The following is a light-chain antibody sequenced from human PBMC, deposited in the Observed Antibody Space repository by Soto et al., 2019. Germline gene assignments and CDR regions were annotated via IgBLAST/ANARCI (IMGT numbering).Light chain of an antibody. Sequence: QSALTQPASVSGSPGQSITISCTGTSSDVGGYKYVSWYQQHPGKAPKLMIYDVSNRPSGVSDRFSGSKSGNTASLTISGLQTEDEADYYCSSYTSSSTTVFGTGTKLTVL. CDR2: DVS. CDR1: SSDVGGYKY. V-gene: IGLV2-14*03. CDR3: SSYTSSSTTV. J-gene: IGLJ1*01.